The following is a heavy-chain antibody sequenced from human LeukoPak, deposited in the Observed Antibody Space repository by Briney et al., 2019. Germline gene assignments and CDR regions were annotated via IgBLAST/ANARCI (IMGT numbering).Heavy chain of an antibody. J-gene: IGHJ6*03. Sequence: PSETLSLTCTVSGGSISSSSYYWGWIRQPPGKGLEWIGSIYYSGSTYYSPSLKSRVTISVDTSKNQFSLKLSSVTAADTAVYYCARSDDYMDVWGKGTTVTVSS. CDR3: ARSDDYMDV. CDR2: IYYSGST. V-gene: IGHV4-39*01. CDR1: GGSISSSSYY.